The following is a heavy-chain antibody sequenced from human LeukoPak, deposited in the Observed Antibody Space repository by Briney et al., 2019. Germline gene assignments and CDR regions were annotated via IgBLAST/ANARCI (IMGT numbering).Heavy chain of an antibody. CDR3: AVAATPVLNPSAEYFQH. J-gene: IGHJ1*01. V-gene: IGHV1-69*02. Sequence: GASVKVSCKASGGTFSSYTISWVRQAPGQGLEWMGRIIPILGIANYAQKFQGRVTITADKSTSTAYMELSSLRSEDTAVYYCAVAATPVLNPSAEYFQHRGQGTLVTVSS. CDR2: IIPILGIA. CDR1: GGTFSSYT. D-gene: IGHD2-15*01.